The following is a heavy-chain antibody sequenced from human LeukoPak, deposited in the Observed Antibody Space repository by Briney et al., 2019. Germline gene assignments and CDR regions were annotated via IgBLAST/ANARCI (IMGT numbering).Heavy chain of an antibody. Sequence: SVKISCKASGGTFSSYAISWVRQAPGQGLEWMGGIIPIFGTANYAQKFQGRVTITADESTNTAYMELSRLRSEDTAVYYCGRDSGSFFDYWGQGTLVTVSS. CDR1: GGTFSSYA. D-gene: IGHD1-26*01. V-gene: IGHV1-69*13. J-gene: IGHJ4*02. CDR2: IIPIFGTA. CDR3: GRDSGSFFDY.